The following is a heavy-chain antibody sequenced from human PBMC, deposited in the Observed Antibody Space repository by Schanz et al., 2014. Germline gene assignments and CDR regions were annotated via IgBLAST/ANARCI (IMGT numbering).Heavy chain of an antibody. J-gene: IGHJ4*02. V-gene: IGHV3-48*03. D-gene: IGHD1-1*01. CDR3: ARAHGNNWYGKGLDY. CDR1: GFTFSSYA. Sequence: EVQLLESGGGLVQPGGSLRLSCAASGFTFSSYAMSWIRQAPGKGLEWVSDISSGSSYANYADSVKGRFTISRDNAKNTLYLQMNSLRADDTAVYFCARAHGNNWYGKGLDYWGQGTQVTVSS. CDR2: ISSGSSYA.